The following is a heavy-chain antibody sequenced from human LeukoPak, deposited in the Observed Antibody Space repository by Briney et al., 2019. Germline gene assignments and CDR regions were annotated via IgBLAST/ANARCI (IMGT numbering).Heavy chain of an antibody. CDR3: ARWMDYGDYVSAFDI. CDR1: GGSISSSSYY. J-gene: IGHJ3*02. D-gene: IGHD4-17*01. Sequence: PSETLSLTCTVSGGSISSSSYYWGWIRQPPGKGLEWIGYIYYSGSTNYNPSLKSRVTISVDTSKNQFSLKLSSVTAADTAVYYCARWMDYGDYVSAFDIWGQGTMVTVSS. CDR2: IYYSGST. V-gene: IGHV4-61*05.